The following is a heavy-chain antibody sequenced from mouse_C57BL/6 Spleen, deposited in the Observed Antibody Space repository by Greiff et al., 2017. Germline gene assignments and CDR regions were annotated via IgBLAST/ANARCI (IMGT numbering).Heavy chain of an antibody. V-gene: IGHV1-26*01. J-gene: IGHJ1*01. CDR1: GYSFTDYY. D-gene: IGHD1-1*01. CDR2: INPNYGGT. Sequence: EVQLQQSGPELVKPGASVKISCTASGYSFTDYYMNWVKQNHGKSLEWIGGINPNYGGTSYNHKFKGTATLTVDKSSSKAYMEHRSLTSEDSAVYYCARGHGSSYYWDFDVWGQGTTVTVSS. CDR3: ARGHGSSYYWDFDV.